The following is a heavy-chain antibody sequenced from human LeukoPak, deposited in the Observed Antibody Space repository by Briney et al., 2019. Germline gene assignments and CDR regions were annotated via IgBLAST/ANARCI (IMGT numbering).Heavy chain of an antibody. CDR1: GYTFTGYY. J-gene: IGHJ4*02. CDR2: INPNSGGT. CDR3: AREKGSIAAAGTSGTRD. Sequence: GASVKVSCKASGYTFTGYYMHWVRQAPGQGLEWMGWINPNSGGTNYAQKFQGRVTMTRDTSISTAYMELSRLRSDDTAVYYCAREKGSIAAAGTSGTRDWGQGTLVTVSS. D-gene: IGHD6-13*01. V-gene: IGHV1-2*02.